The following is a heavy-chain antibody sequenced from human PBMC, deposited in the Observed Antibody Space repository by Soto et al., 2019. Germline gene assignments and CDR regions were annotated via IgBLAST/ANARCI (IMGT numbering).Heavy chain of an antibody. CDR3: ARRSNSYGDYPTYYYYYYMDA. CDR2: ISAYNGNT. J-gene: IGHJ6*03. V-gene: IGHV1-18*01. D-gene: IGHD4-17*01. Sequence: ASVKVSCKASGYTFTSYGISWVRQAPGQGLEWMGWISAYNGNTNYAQKLQGRVTMTTDTSTSTAYMELRSLRSDDTAVYYCARRSNSYGDYPTYYYYYYMDAWGKGTTGTSP. CDR1: GYTFTSYG.